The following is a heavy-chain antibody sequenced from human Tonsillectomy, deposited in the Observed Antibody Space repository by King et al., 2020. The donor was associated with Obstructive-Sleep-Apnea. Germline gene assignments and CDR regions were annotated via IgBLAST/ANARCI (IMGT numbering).Heavy chain of an antibody. V-gene: IGHV3-33*01. D-gene: IGHD1-26*01. CDR1: GFTFSGFG. CDR3: ARLERSGSYFPDY. Sequence: VQLVESGGGVVQPGTSLRLSCAASGFTFSGFGMHWVRQAPGKGLEWVAGIWYDGSKKYYADSVKGRFTISRDNSKNTLQLDMNSLRSEDTALYYCARLERSGSYFPDYWGQGTLVTVSS. J-gene: IGHJ4*02. CDR2: IWYDGSKK.